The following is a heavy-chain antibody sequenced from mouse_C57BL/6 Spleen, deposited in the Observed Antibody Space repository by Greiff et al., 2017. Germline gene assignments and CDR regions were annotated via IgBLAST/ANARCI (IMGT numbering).Heavy chain of an antibody. Sequence: QVQLQQSGPELVKPGASVKISCKASGYAFSSSWMNWVKQRPGKGLEWIGRIYPGDGDTNYNGKFKGKATLTADKSSSTAYMQLSSLTSEDSAVYFCAHYYGSSYGWDGAYYAMDYWGQGTSVTVSS. CDR3: AHYYGSSYGWDGAYYAMDY. V-gene: IGHV1-82*01. CDR1: GYAFSSSW. D-gene: IGHD1-1*01. J-gene: IGHJ4*01. CDR2: IYPGDGDT.